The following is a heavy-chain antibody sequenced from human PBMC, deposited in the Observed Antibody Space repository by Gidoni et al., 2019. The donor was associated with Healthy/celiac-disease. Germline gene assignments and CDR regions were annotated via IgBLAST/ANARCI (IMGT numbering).Heavy chain of an antibody. V-gene: IGHV1-2*02. Sequence: QVQLVQSGAEVKKPGASVKVSCKASGYTFTGYYMHWVRQAPGQGLEWMGWIHPNSGGTNYAQKFQGRVTMTRDTSISTAYMELSRLRSDDTAVYYCARGDYDSSGYYPGYYYYYGMDVWGQGTTVTVSS. CDR3: ARGDYDSSGYYPGYYYYYGMDV. D-gene: IGHD3-22*01. J-gene: IGHJ6*02. CDR2: IHPNSGGT. CDR1: GYTFTGYY.